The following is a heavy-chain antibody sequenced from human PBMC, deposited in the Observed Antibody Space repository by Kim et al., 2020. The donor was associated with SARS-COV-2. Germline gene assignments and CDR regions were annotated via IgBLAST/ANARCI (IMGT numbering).Heavy chain of an antibody. V-gene: IGHV4-59*03. J-gene: IGHJ4*02. CDR3: TAAPNNYFFDH. Sequence: DYNPSLKSRLTISVDTSRNQCSVELNAVTAADTAIYYCTAAPNNYFFDHWGQGTLVTVSS. D-gene: IGHD6-13*01.